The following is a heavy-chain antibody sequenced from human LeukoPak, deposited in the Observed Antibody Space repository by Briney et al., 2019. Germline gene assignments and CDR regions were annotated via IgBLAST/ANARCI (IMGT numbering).Heavy chain of an antibody. Sequence: GGSLRLSCAASGFTFSSYSMNWVRQAPGKGLEWVSSISSSSSYIYYADSVKGRFTISRDNAKNSLYLQMNSLRAEDTAVYYCARDSSEVRAYDYWGQGTLVTVSS. CDR3: ARDSSEVRAYDY. J-gene: IGHJ4*02. V-gene: IGHV3-21*01. CDR1: GFTFSSYS. D-gene: IGHD3-22*01. CDR2: ISSSSSYI.